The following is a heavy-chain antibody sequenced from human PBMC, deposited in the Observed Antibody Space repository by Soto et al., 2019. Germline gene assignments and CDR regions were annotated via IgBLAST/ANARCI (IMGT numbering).Heavy chain of an antibody. Sequence: GGSLRLSCEVSGFNLRTCGMHWVRQVPGKGLEWVAVIWYDETRKFYSDSVKGRFSISRDDSKNTVYLQMSSLRAEDTALYYCARDLGRPVGSLKNDALNVWGQGTMVTVSS. CDR2: IWYDETRK. CDR3: ARDLGRPVGSLKNDALNV. CDR1: GFNLRTCG. D-gene: IGHD1-26*01. V-gene: IGHV3-33*01. J-gene: IGHJ3*01.